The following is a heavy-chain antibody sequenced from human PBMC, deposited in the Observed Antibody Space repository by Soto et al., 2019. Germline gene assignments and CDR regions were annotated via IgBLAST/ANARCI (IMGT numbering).Heavy chain of an antibody. D-gene: IGHD4-4*01. V-gene: IGHV4-59*12. CDR3: ARIATTTLGGPIDY. J-gene: IGHJ4*02. CDR1: GGSISSYY. Sequence: SETLSLTCTVSGGSISSYYWSWIRQPPGKGLEWIGYIYYSGSTNYNPSLKSRVTISVDTSKNQFSLKLSSVTAVDTAVYYCARIATTTLGGPIDYWGRGTLVTVSS. CDR2: IYYSGST.